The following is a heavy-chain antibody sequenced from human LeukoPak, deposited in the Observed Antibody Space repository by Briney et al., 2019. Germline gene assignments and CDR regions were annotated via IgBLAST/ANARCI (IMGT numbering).Heavy chain of an antibody. D-gene: IGHD6-19*01. CDR2: IIPIFGTA. CDR1: EGTFSSYA. CDR3: ARHPGNSGWSLDY. J-gene: IGHJ4*02. Sequence: SVKVSCKASEGTFSSYAISWVRQAPGQGLEWMGGIIPIFGTANYAQKFQGRVTITTDESTSTAYMELSSLRSEDTAMYYCARHPGNSGWSLDYWGQGTLVTVSS. V-gene: IGHV1-69*05.